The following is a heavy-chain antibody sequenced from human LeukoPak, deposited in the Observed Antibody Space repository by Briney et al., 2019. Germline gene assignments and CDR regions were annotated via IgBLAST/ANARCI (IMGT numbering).Heavy chain of an antibody. CDR2: IIPIFGTA. D-gene: IGHD1-1*01. Sequence: SVKVSCKASGGTFSSYAISWVRQAPGQGLEWMGGIIPIFGTANYAQKFQGRVTITTDESTSTAYMELSSLRSEDTAVYYCARENNWNDYWFDPWGQGTLVTVSS. V-gene: IGHV1-69*05. CDR1: GGTFSSYA. J-gene: IGHJ5*02. CDR3: ARENNWNDYWFDP.